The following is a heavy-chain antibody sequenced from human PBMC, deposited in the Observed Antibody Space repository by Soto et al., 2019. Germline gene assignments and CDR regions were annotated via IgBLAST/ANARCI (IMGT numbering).Heavy chain of an antibody. V-gene: IGHV4-59*01. J-gene: IGHJ6*03. Sequence: SETLSLTCTVSGGSISSYYWSWIRQPPGKGLEWIGYIYYSGSTNYNPSLKSRVTISVDTSKNQFSLKLSSVTAADTAVYYCAREVAARPLYYYYMDVWGKGTTVTVSS. CDR1: GGSISSYY. D-gene: IGHD6-6*01. CDR2: IYYSGST. CDR3: AREVAARPLYYYYMDV.